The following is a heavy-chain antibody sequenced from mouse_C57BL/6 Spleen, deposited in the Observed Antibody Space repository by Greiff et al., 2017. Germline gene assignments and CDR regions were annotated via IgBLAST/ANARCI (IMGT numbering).Heavy chain of an antibody. CDR3: TTGEGYYTKDY. CDR2: INPSGGYT. Sequence: VQRVESGAELVRPGASVKMSCKASGYTFTSYSMHWVNQRPGQGLEWIGYINPSGGYTKYNQTFKDKATFTVDKSSSTAYVQLSRLTSEDSAVYYCTTGEGYYTKDYWGQGTSVTVSS. J-gene: IGHJ4*01. CDR1: GYTFTSYS. D-gene: IGHD4-1*01. V-gene: IGHV1-4*01.